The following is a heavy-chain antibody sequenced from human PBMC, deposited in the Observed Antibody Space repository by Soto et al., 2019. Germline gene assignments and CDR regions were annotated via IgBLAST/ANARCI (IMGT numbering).Heavy chain of an antibody. V-gene: IGHV1-2*02. CDR2: INPISGGT. CDR1: GYIFTDYY. D-gene: IGHD2-21*02. Sequence: ASVKVSCKASGYIFTDYYIHWVRQAPGQGLEWMGWINPISGGTNYAQKFQGRVTMTRDMSISTAYMELSRLTYDDTSVYYCARTAPPRSFQAFDYWGQGTLVTVSS. CDR3: ARTAPPRSFQAFDY. J-gene: IGHJ4*02.